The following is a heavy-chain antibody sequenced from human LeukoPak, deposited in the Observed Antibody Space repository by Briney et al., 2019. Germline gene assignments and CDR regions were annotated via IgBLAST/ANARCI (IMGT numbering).Heavy chain of an antibody. D-gene: IGHD1-14*01. CDR3: ATKLSGNHGTYYYYMDV. J-gene: IGHJ6*03. V-gene: IGHV1-8*01. CDR2: TNPDNGNT. Sequence: ASVKASCKASGYTFTNHDINWVGQAAGQGLEWMGWTNPDNGNTGYAQKFQGRVTMTRDNAISTAYMELRSLRYEDTAVYYCATKLSGNHGTYYYYMDVWGKGTTVTVSS. CDR1: GYTFTNHD.